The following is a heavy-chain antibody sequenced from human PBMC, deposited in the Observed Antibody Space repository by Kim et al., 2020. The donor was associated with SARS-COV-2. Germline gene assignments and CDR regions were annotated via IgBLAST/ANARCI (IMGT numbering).Heavy chain of an antibody. CDR2: SST. CDR3: ARGSYGPDY. Sequence: SSTYYAECVKGRFTISRDNDKNSQYLQMNSLRGEDTDVYYCARGSYGPDYWGQGTLVTVCS. V-gene: IGHV3-48*01. J-gene: IGHJ4*02. D-gene: IGHD4-17*01.